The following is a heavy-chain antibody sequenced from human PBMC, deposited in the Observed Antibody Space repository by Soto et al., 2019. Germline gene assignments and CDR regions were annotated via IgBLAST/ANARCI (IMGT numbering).Heavy chain of an antibody. CDR2: IIPILGIA. J-gene: IGHJ6*02. CDR3: ASFSTVTTSYYYYGMDV. D-gene: IGHD4-17*01. V-gene: IGHV1-69*02. Sequence: QVQLVQSGAEVKKPGSSVKVSCKASGGTFSSYTISWVRQAPGQGLEWMGRIIPILGIANYAQKFQGRVTITADKSTSTAYMERSSLRSEDTAVYYCASFSTVTTSYYYYGMDVWGQGTTVTVSS. CDR1: GGTFSSYT.